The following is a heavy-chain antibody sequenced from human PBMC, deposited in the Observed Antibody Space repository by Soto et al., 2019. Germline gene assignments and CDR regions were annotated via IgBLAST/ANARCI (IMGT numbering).Heavy chain of an antibody. D-gene: IGHD1-7*01. Sequence: QVHLEEPGPGLMKPSGTLSLTCAVSSGSISSSDWWTWVRQPPGKGLEWIGEINHRGTTNYNPSLNSRAIISVNKSQNRFSLRLASVTAADTAVYYCARENRGTNHPYFYYMEVWGKGATVTLPS. V-gene: IGHV4-4*02. CDR2: INHRGTT. CDR1: SGSISSSDW. CDR3: ARENRGTNHPYFYYMEV. J-gene: IGHJ6*03.